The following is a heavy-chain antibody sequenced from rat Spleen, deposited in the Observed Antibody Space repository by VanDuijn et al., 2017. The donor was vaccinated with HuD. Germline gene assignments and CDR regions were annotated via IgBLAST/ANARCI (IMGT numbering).Heavy chain of an antibody. CDR2: LWTGGST. D-gene: IGHD3-4*01. CDR3: ARANRETYAHFDY. Sequence: QVQLKESGPGLVQPSQTLSLTCTVSGFSLTSYHVSWVRQPPGQGLEWMGVLWTGGSTAYNSLLKSRQSITRDISKSQVFLEMNSLQTEDTATYYCARANRETYAHFDYWGQGVMVTVSS. CDR1: GFSLTSYH. V-gene: IGHV2-43*01. J-gene: IGHJ2*01.